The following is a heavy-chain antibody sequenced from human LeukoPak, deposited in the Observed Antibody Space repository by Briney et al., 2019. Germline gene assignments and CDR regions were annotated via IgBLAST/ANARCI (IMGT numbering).Heavy chain of an antibody. CDR2: ISAYNGNT. CDR3: ARYLLPTGLDY. D-gene: IGHD3-9*01. Sequence: GASVKVSCKASGGTFSSYAISWVRQAPGQGLEWMGWISAYNGNTNYAQKLQGRVTMTTDTSTSTAYMDLRSLRSDDTAVYYCARYLLPTGLDYWGQGTLVTVSS. CDR1: GGTFSSYA. J-gene: IGHJ4*02. V-gene: IGHV1-18*01.